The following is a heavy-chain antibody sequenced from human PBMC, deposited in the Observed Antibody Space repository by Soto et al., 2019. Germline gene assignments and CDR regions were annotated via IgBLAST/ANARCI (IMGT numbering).Heavy chain of an antibody. CDR1: GFTFSSYG. V-gene: IGHV3-33*01. J-gene: IGHJ4*02. D-gene: IGHD4-4*01. Sequence: QVQLVESGGGVVQPGRSLRLSCAASGFTFSSYGMHWVRQAPGKGLEWVAVIWYDGSNKYYADSVKGRFTISRDNSKNTLYLQMNSLRAEDTAVYYCARDWGTVYSNYPFDYWGQGTLVTVSS. CDR3: ARDWGTVYSNYPFDY. CDR2: IWYDGSNK.